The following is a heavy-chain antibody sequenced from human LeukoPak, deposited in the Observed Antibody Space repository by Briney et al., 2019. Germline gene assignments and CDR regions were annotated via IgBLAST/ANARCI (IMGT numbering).Heavy chain of an antibody. CDR1: GCSISSYY. Sequence: SDTLSLTCTVSGCSISSYYWSWVRQPPGQGLEWIGRIYISGSTNYNPPLKSRVTMSVDTSKNQFSLKLSSVTAADTAVYYCARDRGTWNDDGFDYGGQETRVTVSS. CDR2: IYISGST. V-gene: IGHV4-4*07. CDR3: ARDRGTWNDDGFDY. J-gene: IGHJ4*02. D-gene: IGHD1-1*01.